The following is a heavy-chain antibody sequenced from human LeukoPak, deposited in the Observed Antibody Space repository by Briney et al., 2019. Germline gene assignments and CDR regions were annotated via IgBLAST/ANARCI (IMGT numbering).Heavy chain of an antibody. V-gene: IGHV4-34*01. CDR3: ARSWHGSGTLDWFDP. D-gene: IGHD3-10*01. CDR1: GGSFSGYY. Sequence: SETLSLTCAVYGGSFSGYYWSWIRQPPGKGLEFLGYIYDSVSTYYNPSLKSRVSISVDRSKNQFSLKLTSVTAADTAVYYCARSWHGSGTLDWFDPWGQGTLVTVSS. J-gene: IGHJ5*02. CDR2: IYDSVST.